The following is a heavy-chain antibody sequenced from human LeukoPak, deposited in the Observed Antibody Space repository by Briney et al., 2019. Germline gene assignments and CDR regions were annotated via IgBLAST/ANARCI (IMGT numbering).Heavy chain of an antibody. J-gene: IGHJ4*02. V-gene: IGHV3-23*01. CDR3: AKRSDYGGNWNYFDY. D-gene: IGHD4-23*01. CDR1: GFTFSSYG. Sequence: GGSLRLSSAASGFTFSSYGMSWVRQAPGKGLEWVSAINDSGGDTYYADSVKGRFTGSRDNSRNTLYLQMNSLRAEDTAVYFCAKRSDYGGNWNYFDYWGQGTLVTVSS. CDR2: INDSGGDT.